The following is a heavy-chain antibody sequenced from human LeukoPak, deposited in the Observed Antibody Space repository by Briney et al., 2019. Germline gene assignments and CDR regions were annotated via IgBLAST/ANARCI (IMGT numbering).Heavy chain of an antibody. CDR1: GGSRSTYY. V-gene: IGHV4-59*01. D-gene: IGHD4-11*01. Sequence: SETLSLTCSVAGGSRSTYYWTWILQPPGGGLQEIGCIYYSGITNYNPSLNIRVTMSVDTSRNPFSLRLTSVTAAATAVYYCARRLAVTGRYYFAYWGQGSLVTVSS. J-gene: IGHJ4*02. CDR3: ARRLAVTGRYYFAY. CDR2: IYYSGIT.